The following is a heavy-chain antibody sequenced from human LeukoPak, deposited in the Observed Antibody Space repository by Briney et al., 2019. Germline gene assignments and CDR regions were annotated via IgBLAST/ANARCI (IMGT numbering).Heavy chain of an antibody. CDR2: ISGSGGST. Sequence: GGSLRLSCAASGFTFSSYAMSWVRQAPGKGLEWVSAISGSGGSTYYADSVKGRFTISRDNSKNTLYLQMNSLRAEDTAVYYCAKSRYGDHVRYWYFDLWGRGTLVTVSS. CDR3: AKSRYGDHVRYWYFDL. CDR1: GFTFSSYA. V-gene: IGHV3-23*01. D-gene: IGHD4-17*01. J-gene: IGHJ2*01.